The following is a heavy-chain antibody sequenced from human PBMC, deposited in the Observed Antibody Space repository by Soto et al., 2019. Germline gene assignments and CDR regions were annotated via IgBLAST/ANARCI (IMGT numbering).Heavy chain of an antibody. CDR2: ISSSSSYI. D-gene: IGHD6-6*01. Sequence: GGSLRLSCAASGFTFSSYSMNWVRQAPGKGLEWVSSISSSSSYIYYADSVKGRFTISRDNAKNPLYLQMNSLRAEDTAVYYCAKSIAARNAFDIWGQGTMVTVSS. J-gene: IGHJ3*02. V-gene: IGHV3-21*01. CDR3: AKSIAARNAFDI. CDR1: GFTFSSYS.